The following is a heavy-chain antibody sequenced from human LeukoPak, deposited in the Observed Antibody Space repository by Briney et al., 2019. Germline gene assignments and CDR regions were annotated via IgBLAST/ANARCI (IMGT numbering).Heavy chain of an antibody. CDR3: ARGFFHSSGQGAFDI. Sequence: PGGSLRLSCAVSGFTVSSDYMTWVRQAPGKGLEWVSTVYDNGNIYYADSVKGRFTISRDDSKNTLYLQVNSLRADDTAVYYCARGFFHSSGQGAFDIWGQGTLVTVSS. CDR1: GFTVSSDY. V-gene: IGHV3-53*01. J-gene: IGHJ4*02. D-gene: IGHD3-22*01. CDR2: VYDNGNI.